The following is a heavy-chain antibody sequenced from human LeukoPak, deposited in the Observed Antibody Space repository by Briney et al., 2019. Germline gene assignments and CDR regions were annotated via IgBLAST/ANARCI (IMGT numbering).Heavy chain of an antibody. Sequence: RGSLRLSCAASGFTFSSYSMNWVRQAPGKGLEWVSYISSSSSTIYYADSVKGRFTISRDNAKNSLYLQMNSLRAEDTAVYYCARSLRRNLWFGESDVPFDYWGQGTLVTVSS. J-gene: IGHJ4*02. CDR2: ISSSSSTI. CDR1: GFTFSSYS. V-gene: IGHV3-48*01. D-gene: IGHD3-10*01. CDR3: ARSLRRNLWFGESDVPFDY.